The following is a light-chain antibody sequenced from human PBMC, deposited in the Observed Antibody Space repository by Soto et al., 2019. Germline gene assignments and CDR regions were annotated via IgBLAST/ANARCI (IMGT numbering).Light chain of an antibody. Sequence: QSVLTHPPSVSGAPGQRVTISCTGSSSNIGAGYDVHWYQQLPGTAPKLLIYGNSNRPSGVPDRFSGSKSGTSASLAITGLQAEDEADYYCQSYDSSRVVFGGGTKLTVL. J-gene: IGLJ2*01. CDR2: GNS. V-gene: IGLV1-40*01. CDR3: QSYDSSRVV. CDR1: SSNIGAGYD.